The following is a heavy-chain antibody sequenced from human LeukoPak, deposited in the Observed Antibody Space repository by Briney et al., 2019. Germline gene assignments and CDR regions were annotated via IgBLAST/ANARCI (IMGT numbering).Heavy chain of an antibody. J-gene: IGHJ1*01. CDR3: ARVSYYDSSGYPEYFHH. CDR2: IIPILGIP. Sequence: SVKVSCKASGGTFSSYAINWVRQAPGQGLEWMGRIIPILGIPNYAQKFQGRVMITADRSTSTAYMELSSLRSEDAAVYYCARVSYYDSSGYPEYFHHWGQGTLVTVSS. V-gene: IGHV1-69*04. D-gene: IGHD3-22*01. CDR1: GGTFSSYA.